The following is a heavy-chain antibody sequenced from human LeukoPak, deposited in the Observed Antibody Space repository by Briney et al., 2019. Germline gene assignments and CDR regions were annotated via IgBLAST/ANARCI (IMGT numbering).Heavy chain of an antibody. CDR1: GYSLTSYG. Sequence: ASVKVSCKASGYSLTSYGIGWVRQAPGQGLEWMGWISTYNGNTNYAQKFQGRVTMTTATSASTAYMELRSLRSDDTAVYYCGRDRGYFDLWGRGTLVTVSS. CDR3: GRDRGYFDL. CDR2: ISTYNGNT. V-gene: IGHV1-18*01. J-gene: IGHJ2*01.